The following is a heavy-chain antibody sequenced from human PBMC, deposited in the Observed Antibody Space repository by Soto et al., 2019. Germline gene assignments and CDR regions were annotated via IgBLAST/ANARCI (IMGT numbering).Heavy chain of an antibody. CDR3: ARDRWAVAGTFAQVVYYYYGMDV. Sequence: PSETLSLTCTVSGGSISSYYWSWIRQPPGKGLEWIGYIYYSGSTNYNPSLKSRVTISVDTSKNQFSLKLSSVTAADTAVYYCARDRWAVAGTFAQVVYYYYGMDVWGQGTTVTVSS. J-gene: IGHJ6*02. D-gene: IGHD6-19*01. V-gene: IGHV4-59*01. CDR2: IYYSGST. CDR1: GGSISSYY.